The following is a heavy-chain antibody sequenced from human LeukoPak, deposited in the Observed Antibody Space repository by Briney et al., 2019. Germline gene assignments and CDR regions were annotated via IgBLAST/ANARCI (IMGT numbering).Heavy chain of an antibody. CDR1: GFSFRNYW. Sequence: PGGSLRLSCAASGFSFRNYWMSWVRQAPGKGLEWVANIKEDGSEKYYVDSVKGRFTISRDNAKNSLYLQMNSLRAEDTAVYYCTRSSGYYPFDYWGQGTLVTVSS. D-gene: IGHD3-22*01. CDR3: TRSSGYYPFDY. CDR2: IKEDGSEK. J-gene: IGHJ4*02. V-gene: IGHV3-7*01.